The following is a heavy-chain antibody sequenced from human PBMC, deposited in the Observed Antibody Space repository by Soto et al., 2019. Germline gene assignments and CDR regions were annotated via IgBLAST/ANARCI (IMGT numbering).Heavy chain of an antibody. CDR3: ATSSPYCGGDCYSPDY. J-gene: IGHJ4*02. CDR2: IIPILGIA. Sequence: QVQLVQSGAEVKKPGSSVKVSCKASGGTFSSYTISWVRQAPGQGLEWMGRIIPILGIANYAQKFQGRVTITADKSTNTAYMELSSLRSEDTAVYYCATSSPYCGGDCYSPDYWGQGTLVTVSS. D-gene: IGHD2-21*02. CDR1: GGTFSSYT. V-gene: IGHV1-69*02.